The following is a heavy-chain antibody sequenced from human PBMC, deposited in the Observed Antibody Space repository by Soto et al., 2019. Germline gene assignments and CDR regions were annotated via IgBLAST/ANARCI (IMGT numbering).Heavy chain of an antibody. CDR3: AKDYCSGGSCNYFDY. CDR2: ISWNSGSI. CDR1: GFTFDDYA. D-gene: IGHD2-15*01. Sequence: ESGGGLVQPGRSLRLSCAASGFTFDDYAMHWVRQAPGKGLEWVSGISWNSGSIGYADSVKGRFTISRDNAKNSLYLQMNSLRAEDTALYYCAKDYCSGGSCNYFDYWGQGTLVTVSS. J-gene: IGHJ4*02. V-gene: IGHV3-9*01.